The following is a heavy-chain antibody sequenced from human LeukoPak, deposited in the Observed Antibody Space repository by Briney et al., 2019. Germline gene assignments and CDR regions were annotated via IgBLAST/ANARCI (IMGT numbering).Heavy chain of an antibody. CDR1: GFTFSSYA. V-gene: IGHV3-23*01. Sequence: TGGSLRLSCAASGFTFSSYAMSWVRQAPGKGLEWVSAISGSGGSTYYADSVKGRFTISRDNSKNTLYLQMNSLRAEDTAVYYCAKNPQWLPGGYFDYWGQGTLVTVSS. CDR3: AKNPQWLPGGYFDY. D-gene: IGHD3-22*01. CDR2: ISGSGGST. J-gene: IGHJ4*02.